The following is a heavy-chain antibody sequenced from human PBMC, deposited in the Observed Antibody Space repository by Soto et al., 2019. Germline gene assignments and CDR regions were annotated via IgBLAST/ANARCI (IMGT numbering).Heavy chain of an antibody. CDR2: IIPIFGTA. J-gene: IGHJ6*02. CDR3: SRDDGVTETTDLYYYLMDV. D-gene: IGHD1-7*01. Sequence: SVQVSCKSTGCIFSSNAFNWVRPAPGRGLEWRGGIIPIFGTANYAQKFHGRVTITADESTSTDYMVLRSLRSEDRAVYYSSRDDGVTETTDLYYYLMDVWGQGTTVTVSS. V-gene: IGHV1-69*13. CDR1: GCIFSSNA.